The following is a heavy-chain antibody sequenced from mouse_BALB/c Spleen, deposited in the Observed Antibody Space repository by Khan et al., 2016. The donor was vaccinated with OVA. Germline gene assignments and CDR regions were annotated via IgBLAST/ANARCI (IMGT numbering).Heavy chain of an antibody. CDR2: IYPGNSDI. V-gene: IGHV1-5*01. D-gene: IGHD2-1*01. CDR1: GYTFTSYW. CDR3: TRNGFGNCESWDY. J-gene: IGHJ2*01. Sequence: VQLQQSGTVLARPGASVKMSCKASGYTFTSYWVHWVKQRPGQGLEWIGAIYPGNSDINYNQKFKGKAKLTAVKSTSTAYMELNSLTNEDSAVYYCTRNGFGNCESWDYWGQGTTLTVSS.